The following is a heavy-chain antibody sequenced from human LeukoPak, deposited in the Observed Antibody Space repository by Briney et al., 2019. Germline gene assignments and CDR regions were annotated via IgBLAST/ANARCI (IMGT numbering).Heavy chain of an antibody. CDR2: INHSGST. Sequence: SETLSLTCAVYGGSFSGYYWSWIRQPPGKGLEWIGEINHSGSTNYNPSLKSRVTISVDTSKNQFSLKLSSVTAADTAVYYCASGPLWLYYYYYGMDVWGQGTTVTVSS. V-gene: IGHV4-34*01. CDR1: GGSFSGYY. CDR3: ASGPLWLYYYYYGMDV. D-gene: IGHD5-18*01. J-gene: IGHJ6*02.